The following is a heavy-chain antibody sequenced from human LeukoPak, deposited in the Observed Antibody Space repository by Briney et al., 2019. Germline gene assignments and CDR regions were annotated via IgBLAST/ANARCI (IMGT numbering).Heavy chain of an antibody. CDR3: ARDTGGDYFDY. V-gene: IGHV4-59*01. Sequence: SETLSLTCTVSGDSIGTYYWSWIRQPPGKGLEWIGYIDYSGSTNYNPSLKSRVTISVDTSKNQFSLKLSSVTAADTAVYYCARDTGGDYFDYWGQGTLVTVSS. D-gene: IGHD7-27*01. CDR1: GDSIGTYY. CDR2: IDYSGST. J-gene: IGHJ4*02.